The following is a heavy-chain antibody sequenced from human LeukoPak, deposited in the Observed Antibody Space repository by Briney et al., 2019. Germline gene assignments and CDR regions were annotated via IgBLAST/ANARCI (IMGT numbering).Heavy chain of an antibody. CDR1: GGAIDTTGYY. J-gene: IGHJ4*02. CDR2: IYLRRST. Sequence: PSESLSLTCAVSGGAIDTTGYYWDWIRQPPGKGLEWYGLIYLRRSTYYNPSLKSRVTISVDTPKNQFSLNVSSVTAADTAVYYCARRGTLDILTGQYLVDHGGQGPLVSV. CDR3: ARRGTLDILTGQYLVDH. D-gene: IGHD3-9*01. V-gene: IGHV4-39*01.